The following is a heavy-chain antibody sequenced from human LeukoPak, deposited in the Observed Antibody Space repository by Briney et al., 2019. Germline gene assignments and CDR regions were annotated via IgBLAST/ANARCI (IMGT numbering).Heavy chain of an antibody. V-gene: IGHV4-34*01. D-gene: IGHD3-3*01. CDR2: INHSGST. CDR1: GGSFSGYY. CDR3: ARDALNYDSANDYYYYYMDV. Sequence: SETLSLTCAVYGGSFSGYYWSWIRQPPGKGLEWIGEINHSGSTNYNPSLKSRVTMSVDTSKNQFSLKLSSVTAADTAVYYCARDALNYDSANDYYYYYMDVWGKGTTVTVSS. J-gene: IGHJ6*03.